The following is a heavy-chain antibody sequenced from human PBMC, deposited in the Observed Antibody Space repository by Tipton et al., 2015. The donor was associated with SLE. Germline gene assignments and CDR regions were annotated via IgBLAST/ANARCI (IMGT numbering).Heavy chain of an antibody. D-gene: IGHD4-23*01. CDR3: ARGSVRADDY. J-gene: IGHJ4*02. CDR1: GASISSHC. CDR2: ICNSVNI. V-gene: IGHV4-59*11. Sequence: LRLSYTVSGASISSHCWCWIRQPPGKGLEWIGYICNSVNINYIPSLKSRVTISADTSKNQISLKLTSVTAADTAVFYCARGSVRADDYWGQGTLVTVSS.